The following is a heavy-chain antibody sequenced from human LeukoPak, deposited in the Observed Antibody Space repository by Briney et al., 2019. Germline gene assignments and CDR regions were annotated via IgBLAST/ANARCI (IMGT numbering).Heavy chain of an antibody. CDR2: IYPGDSDT. CDR1: GYSFTSHW. V-gene: IGHV5-51*01. Sequence: GESLKISCKGSGYSFTSHWIGWVRQMPGKGLEWMGIIYPGDSDTRYRPSFQGQVTISADKSISTAYLQWSSLKASDTAMYYCARSSPPGYCSGGSCYFDYWGQGTLVTVS. CDR3: ARSSPPGYCSGGSCYFDY. D-gene: IGHD2-15*01. J-gene: IGHJ4*02.